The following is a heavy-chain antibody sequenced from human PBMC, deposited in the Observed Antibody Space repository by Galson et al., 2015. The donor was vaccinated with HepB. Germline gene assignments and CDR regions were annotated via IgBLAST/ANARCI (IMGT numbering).Heavy chain of an antibody. CDR1: GFTFSNYA. CDR2: VSAGGGT. CDR3: AKQISVYIYNRFDY. D-gene: IGHD5-18*01. V-gene: IGHV3-23*01. Sequence: SLRLSCAASGFTFSNYAMSWVRQAPGKGLEWVSGVSAGGGTYYADSVKGRVTISRDNSKSTLSLQMNSLKPEDTAKYYCAKQISVYIYNRFDYWGQGTLVTVSS. J-gene: IGHJ4*02.